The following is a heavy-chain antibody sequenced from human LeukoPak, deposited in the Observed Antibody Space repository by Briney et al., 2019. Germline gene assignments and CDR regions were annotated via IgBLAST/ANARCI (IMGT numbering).Heavy chain of an antibody. CDR2: IYYSGST. CDR1: GGSISSGGYS. D-gene: IGHD6-13*01. V-gene: IGHV4-61*08. CDR3: ARGTYSSSWYSNYYYYYMDV. Sequence: SETLSLTCAVSGGSISSGGYSWSWIRQPPGKGLEWIGYIYYSGSTYYNPSLKSRVTISVDTSKNQFSLKLSSVTAADTAVYYCARGTYSSSWYSNYYYYYMDVWGKGTTVTVSS. J-gene: IGHJ6*03.